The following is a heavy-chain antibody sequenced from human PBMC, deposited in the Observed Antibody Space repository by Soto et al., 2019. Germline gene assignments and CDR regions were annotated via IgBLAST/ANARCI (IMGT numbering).Heavy chain of an antibody. D-gene: IGHD1-26*01. CDR3: ARSGVRYYYYGMDV. V-gene: IGHV4-34*01. CDR2: INHSGST. J-gene: IGHJ6*02. Sequence: GRRIRKTPGKGLEWIGEINHSGSTNYNPSLKSRVTISVDTSKNQFSLKLSSVTAADTAVYYCARSGVRYYYYGMDVWGQGTTVTVSS.